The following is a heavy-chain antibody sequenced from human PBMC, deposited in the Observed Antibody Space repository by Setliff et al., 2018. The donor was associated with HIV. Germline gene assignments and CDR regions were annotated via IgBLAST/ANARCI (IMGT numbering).Heavy chain of an antibody. CDR1: GFTFRTYG. V-gene: IGHV3-15*01. CDR3: ATDQQWLAQGWGGPHY. CDR2: IKNKNDGGTI. Sequence: LRLSCAASGFTFRTYGMHWVRQAPGKGLEWVGRIKNKNDGGTIDYAAPVKGRFTISRDDSKTTLYLQMNTLRAEDTAVYYCATDQQWLAQGWGGPHYWGQGTLVTVSS. J-gene: IGHJ4*02. D-gene: IGHD6-19*01.